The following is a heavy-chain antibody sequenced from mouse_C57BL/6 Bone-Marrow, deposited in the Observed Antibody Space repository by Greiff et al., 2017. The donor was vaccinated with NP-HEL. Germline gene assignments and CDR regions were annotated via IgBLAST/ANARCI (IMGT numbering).Heavy chain of an antibody. CDR1: GFTFSDYG. D-gene: IGHD2-3*01. V-gene: IGHV5-17*01. CDR3: ARGIYDGYYWYFDV. J-gene: IGHJ1*03. Sequence: EVKLVESGGGLVKPGGSLKLSCAASGFTFSDYGMHWVRQAPEKGLEWVAYISSGSSTIYYADTVKGRFTISRDNAKNTLFLQMTSLRSEDTAMYYCARGIYDGYYWYFDVWGTGTTVTVSS. CDR2: ISSGSSTI.